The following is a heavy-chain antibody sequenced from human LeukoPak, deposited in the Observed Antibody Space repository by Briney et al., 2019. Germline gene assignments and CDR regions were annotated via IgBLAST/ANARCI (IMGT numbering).Heavy chain of an antibody. D-gene: IGHD2/OR15-2a*01. J-gene: IGHJ3*02. CDR1: GGSISSYY. CDR3: ARSFLSAFDI. V-gene: IGHV4-59*01. Sequence: SETLSLTCTVSGGSISSYYWSWIRQPPGEGLEWIGYIYYSGSTNYNPSLKSRVTISVDTSKNQFSLKLSSVTAADTAVYYCARSFLSAFDIWVQGTMVTVSS. CDR2: IYYSGST.